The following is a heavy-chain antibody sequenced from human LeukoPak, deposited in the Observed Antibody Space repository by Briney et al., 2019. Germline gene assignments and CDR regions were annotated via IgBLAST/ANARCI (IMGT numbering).Heavy chain of an antibody. Sequence: PGGSLRLSCAASGFTFSSYAMSWVRQAPGKGLEWVSVIYSGGSTYYADSVKGRFTISRDNSKNTLYLQMNSLRAEDTAVYYCAREGYYDSSGYYQHAFDIWGQGTMVTVSS. V-gene: IGHV3-66*01. CDR3: AREGYYDSSGYYQHAFDI. CDR2: IYSGGST. D-gene: IGHD3-22*01. J-gene: IGHJ3*02. CDR1: GFTFSSYA.